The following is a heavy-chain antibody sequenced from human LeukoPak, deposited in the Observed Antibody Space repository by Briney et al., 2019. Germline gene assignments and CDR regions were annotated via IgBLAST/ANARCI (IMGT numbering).Heavy chain of an antibody. V-gene: IGHV3-21*01. J-gene: IGHJ3*02. CDR1: GFTFSSYS. CDR3: ASNYIGAFDI. Sequence: GGSLRLSCAASGFTFSSYSMNWVRQAPRKGLEWVSSIGSSGSHIYYADSVTGRFTISRDNAKNSLYLQVNSLRAEDTAVYYCASNYIGAFDIRGQGTMVTVSS. D-gene: IGHD2-15*01. CDR2: IGSSGSHI.